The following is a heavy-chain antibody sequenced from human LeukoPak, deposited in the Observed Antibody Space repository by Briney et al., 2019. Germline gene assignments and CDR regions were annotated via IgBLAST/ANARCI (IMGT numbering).Heavy chain of an antibody. J-gene: IGHJ4*02. CDR3: ARIGSGYYDILTGYWGSNDY. D-gene: IGHD3-9*01. Sequence: ASVKVSCKASGYTFTSYDINWVRQATGQGLEWMGWMNPNSGNTGYAQKFQGRVTMTRNTSISTAYMELSSLRSEDTAVYYCARIGSGYYDILTGYWGSNDYWGQGTLVTVSS. CDR1: GYTFTSYD. V-gene: IGHV1-8*01. CDR2: MNPNSGNT.